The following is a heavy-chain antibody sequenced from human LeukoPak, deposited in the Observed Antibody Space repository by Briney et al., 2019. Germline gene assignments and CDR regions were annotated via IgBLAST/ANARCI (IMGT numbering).Heavy chain of an antibody. CDR2: INHSGST. D-gene: IGHD3-3*01. CDR1: GGSSSGYY. Sequence: SETLSLTCAVYGGSSSGYYWSWIRQPPGKGLEWIGEINHSGSTNYNPSLKSRVTISVDTSKNQFSLKLSSVTAADTAVYYCAREYYDFWSGYYNYYYYYYYMDVWGKGTTVTVSS. V-gene: IGHV4-34*01. J-gene: IGHJ6*03. CDR3: AREYYDFWSGYYNYYYYYYYMDV.